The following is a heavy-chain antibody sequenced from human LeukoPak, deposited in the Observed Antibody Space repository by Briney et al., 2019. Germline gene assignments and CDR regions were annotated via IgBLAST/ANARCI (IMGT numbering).Heavy chain of an antibody. CDR3: AADHCSGGSCYSVL. J-gene: IGHJ4*02. D-gene: IGHD2-15*01. Sequence: SVKVSCKASGFTFTSSAMQWVRQARGQRLEWIGWIAVGSGNTNYAQKFQERVTITRDMSTSTAYMELSSLRSEDTAVYYCAADHCSGGSCYSVLWGQGTLVTVSS. CDR2: IAVGSGNT. V-gene: IGHV1-58*02. CDR1: GFTFTSSA.